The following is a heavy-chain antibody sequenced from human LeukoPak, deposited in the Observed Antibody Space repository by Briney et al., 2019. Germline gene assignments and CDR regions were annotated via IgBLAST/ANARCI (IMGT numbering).Heavy chain of an antibody. V-gene: IGHV1-69*05. CDR3: ARDVSHGEQLDPFDY. CDR1: GGTFSSYA. CDR2: IIPIFGTA. J-gene: IGHJ4*02. Sequence: ASVKVSRKASGGTFSSYAISWVRQAPGQGLEWMGRIIPIFGTANYAQKFQGRVTITTDESTSTAYMELSSLRSEDTAVYYCARDVSHGEQLDPFDYWGQGTLVTVSS. D-gene: IGHD6-13*01.